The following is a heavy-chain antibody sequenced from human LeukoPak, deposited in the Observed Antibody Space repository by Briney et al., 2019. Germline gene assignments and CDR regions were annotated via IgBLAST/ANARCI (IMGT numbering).Heavy chain of an antibody. D-gene: IGHD4-17*01. V-gene: IGHV3-30-3*01. CDR3: ARDRRIFTVTTLDY. J-gene: IGHJ4*02. Sequence: PGGSLRLSCAASGFTFSSYAMHWVRQAPGKVLEWVAVISYDGSNKYYADSVKGRFTISRDNSKNTLYLQMNSLRAEDTAVYYCARDRRIFTVTTLDYWGQGTLVTVSS. CDR2: ISYDGSNK. CDR1: GFTFSSYA.